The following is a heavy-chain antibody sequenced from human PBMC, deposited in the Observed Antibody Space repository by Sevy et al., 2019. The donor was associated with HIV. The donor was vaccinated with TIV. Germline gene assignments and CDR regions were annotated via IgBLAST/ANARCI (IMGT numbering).Heavy chain of an antibody. CDR3: ARGRIAVAVL. CDR2: ISSSSSTI. J-gene: IGHJ4*02. D-gene: IGHD6-19*01. CDR1: GFTFSSYS. Sequence: GGSLRPSCAASGFTFSSYSMNWVRQAPGKGLEWVSYISSSSSTIYYADSVKGRFTISRDNAKNSLYLQMNSLRAEDTAVYYCARGRIAVAVLWGEGTLVTVSS. V-gene: IGHV3-48*01.